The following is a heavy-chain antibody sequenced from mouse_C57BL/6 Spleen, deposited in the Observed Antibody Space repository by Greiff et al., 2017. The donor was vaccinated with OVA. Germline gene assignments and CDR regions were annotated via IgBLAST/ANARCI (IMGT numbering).Heavy chain of an antibody. CDR2: ISSGSSTI. J-gene: IGHJ4*01. CDR1: GFTFSDYG. CDR3: ARGWLPLHAMDY. V-gene: IGHV5-17*01. Sequence: EVTLMESGGGLVKPGGSLKLPCAASGFTFSDYGMHWVRQAPGKGLEWVAYISSGSSTIYYADTVKGRFTIARDNAKNTLFLQMTSLRSEDTAMYYCARGWLPLHAMDYWGQGTSVTVSS. D-gene: IGHD2-3*01.